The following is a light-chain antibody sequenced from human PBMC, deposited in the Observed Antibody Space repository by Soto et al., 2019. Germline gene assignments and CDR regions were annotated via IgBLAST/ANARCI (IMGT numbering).Light chain of an antibody. Sequence: DIQMTQSPSTLSASVGDRVTITCRASQSISSWLAWYQQKPGKAPKLLIYKASSLESGVPSRFSGSGSGTDFTLTISSLQPEDFAVYYCQQYGSSGTFGQGTKVDI. J-gene: IGKJ1*01. CDR2: KAS. CDR3: QQYGSSGT. CDR1: QSISSW. V-gene: IGKV1-5*03.